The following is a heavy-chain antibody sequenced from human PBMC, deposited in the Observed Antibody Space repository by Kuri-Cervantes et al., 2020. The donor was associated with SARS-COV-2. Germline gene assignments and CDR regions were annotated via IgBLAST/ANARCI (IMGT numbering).Heavy chain of an antibody. CDR3: ARDAARAAFDN. D-gene: IGHD6-25*01. Sequence: GESLKISCAASGFTFSDYYMSWIRQAPGKGLEWVSYISSSSSYTNYADSVKGRFTISRDNAKNSLYLQMNSLRAEDTAVYYCARDAARAAFDNWGQGTMVTVSS. V-gene: IGHV3-11*05. CDR2: ISSSSSYT. J-gene: IGHJ3*02. CDR1: GFTFSDYY.